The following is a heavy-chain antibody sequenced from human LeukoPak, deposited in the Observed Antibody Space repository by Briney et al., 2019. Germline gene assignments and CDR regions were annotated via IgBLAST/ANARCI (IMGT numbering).Heavy chain of an antibody. D-gene: IGHD4-17*01. CDR2: MNPNSGNT. V-gene: IGHV1-8*01. CDR3: ARRATVKIKDNWFDP. Sequence: ASVKVSCKASGYTFTSYDINWVRQATGQGLEWMGWMNPNSGNTGYAQKFQGRVTMTRNTSISTAYMELSSLRSEDTAVYYCARRATVKIKDNWFDPWGQGTLVTVSS. J-gene: IGHJ5*02. CDR1: GYTFTSYD.